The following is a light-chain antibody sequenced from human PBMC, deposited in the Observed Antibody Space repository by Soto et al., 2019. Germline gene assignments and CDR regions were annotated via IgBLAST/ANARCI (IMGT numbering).Light chain of an antibody. CDR2: DVS. CDR3: TSYTSSSVL. J-gene: IGLJ2*01. CDR1: SSDFGAYNY. V-gene: IGLV2-14*03. Sequence: QSVLTQPASVSGSPGQSITISCTGTSSDFGAYNYVSWYQQHPDKAPKLIIYDVSNRPSEVSDRFSGSKSGNTASLTISGLQPEDEASYYCTSYTSSSVLFGGGTQLTVL.